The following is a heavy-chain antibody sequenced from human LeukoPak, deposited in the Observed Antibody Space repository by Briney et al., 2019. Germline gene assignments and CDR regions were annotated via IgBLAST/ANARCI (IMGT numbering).Heavy chain of an antibody. Sequence: SESLSLTCTVSGGSISSYYWSWIRQPPGKGLEWIGYIYSSGSTNYNPSLKSRVTISVDTSKNQFSLKLSSVTAADTAVYYCARADGYNQEIDYWGQGTLSPSPQ. CDR3: ARADGYNQEIDY. CDR1: GGSISSYY. D-gene: IGHD5-24*01. J-gene: IGHJ4*02. V-gene: IGHV4-59*01. CDR2: IYSSGST.